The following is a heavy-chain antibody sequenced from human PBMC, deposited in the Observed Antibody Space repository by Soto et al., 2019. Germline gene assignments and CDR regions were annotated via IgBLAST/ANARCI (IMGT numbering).Heavy chain of an antibody. CDR3: TGEFASGY. J-gene: IGHJ4*02. D-gene: IGHD2-8*02. CDR2: ISRDGGTK. CDR1: GFTVSTYG. V-gene: IGHV3-30*03. Sequence: VQLVESGGGVVQPGRSLRLSCAVSGFTVSTYGMHWVRQAPGKGLEWVAVISRDGGTKYYADSVKGRFTISRDNSRNTMFLEMNSLRGDDMAVYYCTGEFASGYWGQGTLVTVSS.